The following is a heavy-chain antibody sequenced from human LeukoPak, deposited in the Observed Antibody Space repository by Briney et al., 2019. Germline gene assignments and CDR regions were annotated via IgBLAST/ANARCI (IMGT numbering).Heavy chain of an antibody. CDR3: AREIRGGNYVNYGHWFDP. V-gene: IGHV4-59*01. CDR2: IYYSGRT. J-gene: IGHJ5*02. D-gene: IGHD1-7*01. CDR1: GGSINTYY. Sequence: SETLSLTCAVSGGSINTYYWNWIRQTPGKGLEWIGSIYYSGRTNYNPSLKSRVTISVDTSKNQFSLRLTSVTAADTAIYYCAREIRGGNYVNYGHWFDPWGQGTLVTVSS.